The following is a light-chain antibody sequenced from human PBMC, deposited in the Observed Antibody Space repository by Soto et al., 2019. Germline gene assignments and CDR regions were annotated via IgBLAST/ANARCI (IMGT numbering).Light chain of an antibody. CDR3: HSYYSSGSRVV. J-gene: IGLJ3*02. Sequence: QSVLTQPPSVSMAPGQRVTISCTGSSSNIGAGYDVHWYQQLPGTAPKLLIYGNSNRPSGVPDRFSGSKSGTSAALAITGGRGEDEADYYCHSYYSSGSRVVFGGGTKLTVL. V-gene: IGLV1-40*01. CDR2: GNS. CDR1: SSNIGAGYD.